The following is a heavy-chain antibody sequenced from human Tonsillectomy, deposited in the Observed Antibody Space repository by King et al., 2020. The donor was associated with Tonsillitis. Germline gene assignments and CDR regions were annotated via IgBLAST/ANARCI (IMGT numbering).Heavy chain of an antibody. Sequence: VQLQESGPGLVKPSETLSLTCTVSGGSISSYYWSWVRQPAGRGLEWIGLIYTSGSTNYNPSLKIRFTMSVDTSKNQFSLKLTSVTAADTAVYYCASSDVLGYYFDYWGQGTLVTVSS. D-gene: IGHD3-10*01. V-gene: IGHV4-4*07. CDR2: IYTSGST. J-gene: IGHJ4*02. CDR3: ASSDVLGYYFDY. CDR1: GGSISSYY.